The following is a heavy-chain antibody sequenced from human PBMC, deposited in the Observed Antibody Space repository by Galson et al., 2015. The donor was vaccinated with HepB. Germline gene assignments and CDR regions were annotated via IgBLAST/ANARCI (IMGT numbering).Heavy chain of an antibody. CDR3: ARGKISFVRGMRDPHQSVKKPPDY. J-gene: IGHJ4*02. CDR1: GFTFSSHA. Sequence: SLRLSCAASGFTFSSHAMHWVRQAPGKGLEWVAVISYDGSNEQYADSVKGRFTISRDNSKNTLYLQMNRLRAEDTAVYYYARGKISFVRGMRDPHQSVKKPPDYWGQGTLVTVSS. V-gene: IGHV3-30*04. CDR2: ISYDGSNE. D-gene: IGHD3-10*01.